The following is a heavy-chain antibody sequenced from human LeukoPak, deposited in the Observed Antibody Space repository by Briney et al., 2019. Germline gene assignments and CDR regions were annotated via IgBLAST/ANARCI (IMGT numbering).Heavy chain of an antibody. V-gene: IGHV4-59*01. CDR1: GGSINSYY. D-gene: IGHD3-22*01. CDR3: ARDGSYYDRWLDP. CDR2: IYYSGST. Sequence: SETLSLTCTVSGGSINSYYWSWIRQPPGKGLEWIGYIYYSGSTNYNPSLKSRVTISVDTSKNQFSLKLSSVTAADTAVYYCARDGSYYDRWLDPWGQGTLVTVSS. J-gene: IGHJ5*02.